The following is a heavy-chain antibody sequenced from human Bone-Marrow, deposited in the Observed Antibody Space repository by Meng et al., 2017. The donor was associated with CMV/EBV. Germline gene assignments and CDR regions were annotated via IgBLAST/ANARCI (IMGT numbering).Heavy chain of an antibody. D-gene: IGHD5-18*01. V-gene: IGHV1-18*01. Sequence: ASVKVSCKASGYTFTNYGFSWVRQAPGQGLEWMGWISAYNGNTNFAQKVQGRVTLTTDTSTNTAYMELRSLRSDDTAVYYCARQRGTAMVVVEYYFDYWGQGTLVTVSS. CDR3: ARQRGTAMVVVEYYFDY. J-gene: IGHJ4*02. CDR2: ISAYNGNT. CDR1: GYTFTNYG.